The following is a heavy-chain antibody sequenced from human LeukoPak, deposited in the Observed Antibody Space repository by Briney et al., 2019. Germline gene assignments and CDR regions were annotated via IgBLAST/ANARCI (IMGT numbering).Heavy chain of an antibody. CDR1: GFTVSSNY. J-gene: IGHJ4*02. D-gene: IGHD3-22*01. CDR2: IYSGGST. Sequence: RGSLRLSCAAPGFTVSSNYMSWVRQAPGKGLEWVSAIYSGGSTYYADSVKGRFTISRDNSKNTLYLQMNSLRAEDTAVYYCARDIRSNYYDSSGYYPYWGQGTLVTVSS. CDR3: ARDIRSNYYDSSGYYPY. V-gene: IGHV3-53*01.